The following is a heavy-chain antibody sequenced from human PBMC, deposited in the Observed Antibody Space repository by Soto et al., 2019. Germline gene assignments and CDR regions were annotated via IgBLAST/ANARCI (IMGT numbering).Heavy chain of an antibody. CDR3: ARVPESRAAADYGMDV. J-gene: IGHJ6*02. V-gene: IGHV1-69*13. Sequence: ASVKVSCKASGYTFTSYTINWVRQAPGQRLEWMGGIIPIFRTTKYAQKFQGRITISADESTSTAYMELSSLRSEDTAVYYCARVPESRAAADYGMDVWGQGTTVTVSS. D-gene: IGHD6-13*01. CDR1: GYTFTSYT. CDR2: IIPIFRTT.